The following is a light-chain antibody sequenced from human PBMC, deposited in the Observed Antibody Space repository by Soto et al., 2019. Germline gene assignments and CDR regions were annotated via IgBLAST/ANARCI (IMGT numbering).Light chain of an antibody. CDR2: EVS. CDR1: SSDAGDYDY. V-gene: IGLV2-14*01. Sequence: QSALTQPASVSGSPGQSITISCTGTSSDAGDYDYVSWYQHHPGKAPKLMIYEVSNRPSGVSNRFSGSKSGNTASLTISGLQAEDEADYYCSSYTSSTTSHVLFGGGTQLTVL. CDR3: SSYTSSTTSHVL. J-gene: IGLJ2*01.